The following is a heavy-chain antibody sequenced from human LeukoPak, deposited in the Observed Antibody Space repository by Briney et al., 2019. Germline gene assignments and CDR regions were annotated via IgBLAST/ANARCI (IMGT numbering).Heavy chain of an antibody. CDR1: GVTVSSSY. Sequence: PGGSLRLSCAASGVTVSSSYMSWVRQAPGKGLEWVSIMYSGGATDYADSVKGRFTISRDNSKNTLYLQMNSLRAEDTAVYYCARDPSPFYGDYGYWGQGTPVIVSS. D-gene: IGHD4-17*01. J-gene: IGHJ4*02. CDR3: ARDPSPFYGDYGY. CDR2: MYSGGAT. V-gene: IGHV3-66*01.